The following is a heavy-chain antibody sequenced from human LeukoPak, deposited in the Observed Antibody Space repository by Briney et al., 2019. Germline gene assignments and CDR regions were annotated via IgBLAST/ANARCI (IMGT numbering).Heavy chain of an antibody. CDR3: AREGDYYGSGSYI. CDR1: GGSISSYY. V-gene: IGHV4-59*01. D-gene: IGHD3-10*01. CDR2: IYYSGST. J-gene: IGHJ3*02. Sequence: PSETLSLTCTVSGGSISSYYWSWIRQPPGKGLEWIGYIYYSGSTNYNPSLKSRVTISVDTSKNQFSLKLSSVTAADTAVYYCAREGDYYGSGSYIWGQGTMVTVSS.